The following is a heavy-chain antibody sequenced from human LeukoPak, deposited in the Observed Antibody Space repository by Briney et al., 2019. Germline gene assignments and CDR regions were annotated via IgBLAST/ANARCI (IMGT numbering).Heavy chain of an antibody. J-gene: IGHJ4*02. CDR2: IDPSDSYT. D-gene: IGHD5-18*01. V-gene: IGHV5-10-1*01. Sequence: PGESLRISCKGSGYSFTSYGSSWGRQMPGKGLEWMGRIDPSDSYTNYSPSFQGHVTISADKSISTAYLQWSSLKASDTAMYYCARQGVDTAMVGFDYWGQGTLVTVSS. CDR1: GYSFTSYG. CDR3: ARQGVDTAMVGFDY.